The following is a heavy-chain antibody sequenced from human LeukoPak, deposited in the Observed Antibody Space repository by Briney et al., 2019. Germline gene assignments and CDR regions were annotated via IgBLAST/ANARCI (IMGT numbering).Heavy chain of an antibody. Sequence: GRSLRLSCAASGFTFDDYAMHWVRQAPGKGLEWVSGISWNSGSIGYADSVKGRFTISRDNAKNSLYLQMNSLRAEDTAVYYCARHRSGGSQDDAFDIWGQGTMVTVSS. CDR2: ISWNSGSI. V-gene: IGHV3-9*01. D-gene: IGHD2-15*01. CDR1: GFTFDDYA. CDR3: ARHRSGGSQDDAFDI. J-gene: IGHJ3*02.